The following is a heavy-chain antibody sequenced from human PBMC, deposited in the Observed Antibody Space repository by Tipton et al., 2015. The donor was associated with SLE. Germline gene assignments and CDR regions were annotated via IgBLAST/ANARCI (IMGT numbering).Heavy chain of an antibody. CDR1: GGSINTGSYY. Sequence: LRLSCTVSGGSINTGSYYWGWIRQPPGGGLEWCESVYYSGSIYSTPALRSRVSISVDASKNLFSRKMTSVTAAGTALYYCARDLITGDFDYWGQGPLIAVSS. CDR2: VYYSGSI. J-gene: IGHJ4*02. CDR3: ARDLITGDFDY. V-gene: IGHV4-39*07. D-gene: IGHD3-22*01.